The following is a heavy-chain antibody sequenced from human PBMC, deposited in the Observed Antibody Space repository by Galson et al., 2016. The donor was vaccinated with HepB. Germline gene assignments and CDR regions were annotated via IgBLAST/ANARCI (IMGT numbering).Heavy chain of an antibody. V-gene: IGHV3-9*01. J-gene: IGHJ4*02. D-gene: IGHD3-10*01. CDR2: ISWNSGNI. Sequence: SLRLSCAASGFTFDDYAIHWVRQAPGKGLEWVSGISWNSGNIGYADSVKGRFTISRDNAKNSLYLQMNSLRAEDTALYYCARFREYYFDYWGQGTLVTVSS. CDR1: GFTFDDYA. CDR3: ARFREYYFDY.